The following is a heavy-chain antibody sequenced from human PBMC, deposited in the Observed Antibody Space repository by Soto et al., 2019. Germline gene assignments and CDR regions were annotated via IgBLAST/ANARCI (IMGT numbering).Heavy chain of an antibody. D-gene: IGHD1-1*01. CDR2: IRSKAYGGTT. CDR3: TRELEPFLSTFDP. CDR1: GFTFGDYA. Sequence: GGSLRLSCTASGFTFGDYAMSWFRQAPGRGLEWVGFIRSKAYGGTTEYAASVKGRFTISRDDSKSIAYLQMNSLKTEDTAVYYCTRELEPFLSTFDPWGQGTLVTVSS. V-gene: IGHV3-49*03. J-gene: IGHJ5*02.